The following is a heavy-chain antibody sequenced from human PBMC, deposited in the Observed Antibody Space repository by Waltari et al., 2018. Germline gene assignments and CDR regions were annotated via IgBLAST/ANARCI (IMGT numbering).Heavy chain of an antibody. CDR3: ARERPGYSSFNYYMDV. V-gene: IGHV3-48*04. CDR2: ISSSSSTI. CDR1: GFTFSSYS. D-gene: IGHD6-19*01. Sequence: EVQLVESGGGLVQPGGSLRLSCAASGFTFSSYSMNWVRQAPGKGLEWVSYISSSSSTIYYADSVKGRFTISRDNAKNSLYLQMNSLRAEDTAVYYCARERPGYSSFNYYMDVWGKGTTVTVSS. J-gene: IGHJ6*03.